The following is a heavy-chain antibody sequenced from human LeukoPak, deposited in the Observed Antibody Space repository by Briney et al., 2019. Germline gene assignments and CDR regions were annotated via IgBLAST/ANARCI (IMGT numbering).Heavy chain of an antibody. D-gene: IGHD2-2*01. CDR3: ASQRRLGYCSSTSCYYSNWFDP. CDR1: GYTFTSYG. Sequence: GASVKAPCKASGYTFTSYGISWVRQAPGQGLEWMGWISAYNGNTNYAQKLQGRVTMTTDTSTSTAYMELRSLRSDDTVVYYCASQRRLGYCSSTSCYYSNWFDPWGQGTLVTVSS. J-gene: IGHJ5*02. V-gene: IGHV1-18*01. CDR2: ISAYNGNT.